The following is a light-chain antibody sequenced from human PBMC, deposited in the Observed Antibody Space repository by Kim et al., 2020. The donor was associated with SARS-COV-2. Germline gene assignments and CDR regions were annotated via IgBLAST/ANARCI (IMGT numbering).Light chain of an antibody. CDR1: SSNIGSNY. V-gene: IGLV1-47*01. CDR3: AAWDDSLSVL. CDR2: RNN. Sequence: QSMLTQPPSASGTPGQRVTISCSGSSSNIGSNYVYWYQQLPGTAPKLLIYRNNQRPSGVPDRFSGSKSGTSASLAISGLRSEDEADYYCAAWDDSLSVLFGTGTKVTVL. J-gene: IGLJ1*01.